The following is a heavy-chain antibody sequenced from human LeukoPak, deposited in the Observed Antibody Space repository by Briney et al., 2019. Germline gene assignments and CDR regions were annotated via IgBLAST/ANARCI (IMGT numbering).Heavy chain of an antibody. CDR2: IYYTGST. D-gene: IGHD3-22*01. CDR1: GGSISSYY. J-gene: IGHJ3*02. Sequence: SETLSLTCTVPGGSISSYYWSWIRQPPGKGLEWIGYIYYTGSTNYSPSLKSRVTISLDTYKNHFSLKLSSVTAADTAVYYCARKLGYYYDSSGSIDAFDIWGQGTMVTVSS. CDR3: ARKLGYYYDSSGSIDAFDI. V-gene: IGHV4-59*01.